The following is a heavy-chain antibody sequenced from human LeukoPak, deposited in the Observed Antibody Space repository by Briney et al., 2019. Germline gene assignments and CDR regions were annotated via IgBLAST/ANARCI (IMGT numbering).Heavy chain of an antibody. CDR2: ISYDGSNK. CDR3: ARDRLYCSGGSCYSDY. D-gene: IGHD2-15*01. V-gene: IGHV3-30-3*01. CDR1: GFTFSSYA. Sequence: GGSLRLSCAASGFTFSSYAMHWVRQAPGKGLEWVAVISYDGSNKYYADSVKGRFTISRDNSKNTLYLQMNSLRADDTAVYYCARDRLYCSGGSCYSDYWGQGTLVTVSS. J-gene: IGHJ4*02.